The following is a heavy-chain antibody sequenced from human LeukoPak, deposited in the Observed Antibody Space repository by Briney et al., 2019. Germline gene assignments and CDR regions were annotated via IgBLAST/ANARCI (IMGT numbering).Heavy chain of an antibody. CDR3: ARVGYGDSRRGGGSPRDV. J-gene: IGHJ6*04. CDR2: IIPIFGTA. V-gene: IGHV1-69*06. CDR1: GGTFSSYA. D-gene: IGHD4-17*01. Sequence: SVKVSCKASGGTFSSYAISWVRQAPGQGLEWMGGIIPIFGTANYAQKFQGRVTITADKSTSTAYMELSSLRSDDTAVYYCARVGYGDSRRGGGSPRDVWGKGTTVTVSS.